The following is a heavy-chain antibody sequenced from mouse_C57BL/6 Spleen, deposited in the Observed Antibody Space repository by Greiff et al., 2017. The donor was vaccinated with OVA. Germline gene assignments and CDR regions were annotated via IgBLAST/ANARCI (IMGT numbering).Heavy chain of an antibody. CDR2: INYDGSST. Sequence: EVKLMESEGGLVQPGSSMKLSCTASGFTFSDYYMAWVRQVPEKGLEWVANINYDGSSTYYLDSLKSRFIISRDNAKNILYLQMSSLKSEDTATYYCARDLRYWYFDVWGTGTTVTVSS. CDR3: ARDLRYWYFDV. CDR1: GFTFSDYY. V-gene: IGHV5-16*01. D-gene: IGHD1-1*01. J-gene: IGHJ1*03.